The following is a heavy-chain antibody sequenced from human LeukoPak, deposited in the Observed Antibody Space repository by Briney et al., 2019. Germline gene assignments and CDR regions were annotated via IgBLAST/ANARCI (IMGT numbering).Heavy chain of an antibody. J-gene: IGHJ3*02. CDR2: ISSSSSTI. CDR1: GFTFSSYS. D-gene: IGHD5-12*01. V-gene: IGHV3-48*04. Sequence: PGGSLRLSCAASGFTFSSYSMNWVRQAPGKGLEWVSYISSSSSTIYYADSMKGRFTISRDNAKDSLYLQMNSLRAEDTAVYYCASGATIPDAFDIWGQGTMVTVSS. CDR3: ASGATIPDAFDI.